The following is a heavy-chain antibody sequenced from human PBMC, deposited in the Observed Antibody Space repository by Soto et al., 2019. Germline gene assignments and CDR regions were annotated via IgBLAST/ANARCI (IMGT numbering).Heavy chain of an antibody. CDR3: ARSPYYDFWSGSSYDAFDI. V-gene: IGHV4-59*01. J-gene: IGHJ3*02. CDR2: IYYSGSS. Sequence: SETLSLTCTVSGVSISSYYWSWIRQRPGKGLEWIGYIYYSGSSNYNSSLKSRVTISVDTSKNKFSLKLSSVTAADTAVYYCARSPYYDFWSGSSYDAFDIWGQGTMVTVSS. D-gene: IGHD3-3*01. CDR1: GVSISSYY.